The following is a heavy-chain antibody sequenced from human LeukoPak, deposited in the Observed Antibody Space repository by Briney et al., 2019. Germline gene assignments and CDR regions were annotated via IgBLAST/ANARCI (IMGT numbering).Heavy chain of an antibody. J-gene: IGHJ4*02. CDR2: IYSGGST. D-gene: IGHD3-22*01. CDR3: ARLYRYYYDSSGYVYYFDY. V-gene: IGHV3-53*01. Sequence: GGSLRLSCAASGFTSGIYAVSWVRQAPGKGLEWVSVIYSGGSTYYADSVKGRFTISRDNSKNTLYLQMNSLRAEDTAVYYCARLYRYYYDSSGYVYYFDYWGQGTLVTVSS. CDR1: GFTSGIYA.